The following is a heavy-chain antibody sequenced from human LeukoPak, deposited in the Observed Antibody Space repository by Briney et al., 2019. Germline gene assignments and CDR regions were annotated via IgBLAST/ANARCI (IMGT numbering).Heavy chain of an antibody. CDR1: GYTFTGYY. CDR2: INPNSGGT. Sequence: GASVKVSCKASGYTFTGYYMHWVRRAPGQGLEWMGWINPNSGGTNYAQKFQGRVTMTRDTSISTAYMELSRLRSDDTAVYYCASSPWGFGELTPYYYYMDVWGKGTTVTVSS. J-gene: IGHJ6*03. CDR3: ASSPWGFGELTPYYYYMDV. V-gene: IGHV1-2*02. D-gene: IGHD3-10*01.